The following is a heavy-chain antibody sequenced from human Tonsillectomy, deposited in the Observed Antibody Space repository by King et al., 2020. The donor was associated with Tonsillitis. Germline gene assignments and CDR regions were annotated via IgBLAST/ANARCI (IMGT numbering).Heavy chain of an antibody. V-gene: IGHV3-30-3*01. CDR1: GFTFSSYA. CDR3: ARMDCSSTSCYSY. J-gene: IGHJ4*02. D-gene: IGHD2-2*02. CDR2: ISFDVSSK. Sequence: QVQLVESGGGVVQPGRSLRLSCEASGFTFSSYAMHWVRQAPGKGLEWIITISFDVSSKYYADSVKGRFTTSRDNSKNTLYLQMNSLRAEDTAVYYYARMDCSSTSCYSYWGQGTLVTVSS.